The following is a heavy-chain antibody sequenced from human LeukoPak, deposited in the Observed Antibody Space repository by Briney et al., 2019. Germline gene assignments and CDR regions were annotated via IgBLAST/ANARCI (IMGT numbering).Heavy chain of an antibody. D-gene: IGHD3-16*01. V-gene: IGHV3-74*01. CDR2: VNSDGSGT. CDR3: VCLGLGGLSLD. Sequence: GGSLRLSCAASGFTFSRYSMHWVRQAPGKGLVWVSHVNSDGSGTDYADSVKGRFTVSRDNAKNTLYLQMDSLRVEDTAVYYCVCLGLGGLSLDWGQGTLVTVSS. CDR1: GFTFSRYS. J-gene: IGHJ4*02.